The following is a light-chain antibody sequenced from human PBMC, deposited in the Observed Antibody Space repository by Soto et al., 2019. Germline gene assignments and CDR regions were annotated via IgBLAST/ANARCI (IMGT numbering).Light chain of an antibody. J-gene: IGLJ2*01. CDR1: SSNIGTNT. Sequence: QSALTQPPSASGTPGQGVTISCSGSSSNIGTNTVNWYKQLPGTAPKLLIYSNDLRPSGGPDRFSGSKSGTSASLAISGLQSEDEADYDCEAWDDSRYGAVFGGGTKLTVL. CDR3: EAWDDSRYGAV. CDR2: SND. V-gene: IGLV1-44*01.